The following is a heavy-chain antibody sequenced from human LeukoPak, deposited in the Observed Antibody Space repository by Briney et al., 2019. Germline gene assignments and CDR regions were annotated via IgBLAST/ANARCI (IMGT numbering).Heavy chain of an antibody. J-gene: IGHJ4*02. Sequence: SETLSLTCAVYGGSFSGYYWSWIRQPPGKGLEWIGEINHSGSTNYNPSLKSRVTISVDTSKNQLSLKLSSVTAADTAVYYCARGLGAYFDYWGQGTLVTVSS. D-gene: IGHD3-3*01. CDR2: INHSGST. CDR1: GGSFSGYY. CDR3: ARGLGAYFDY. V-gene: IGHV4-34*01.